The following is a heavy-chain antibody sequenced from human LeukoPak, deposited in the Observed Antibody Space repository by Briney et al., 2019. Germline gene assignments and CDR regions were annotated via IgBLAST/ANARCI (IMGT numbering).Heavy chain of an antibody. CDR3: VILPLASSGSLDY. Sequence: GGSLRLSCSASGFTFSSYAMHWVRQAPGKGLEYVSAISSNGGSTYYADSVKGRFTISRDNSKNTLYLQMSSLRAEDTAVYYCVILPLASSGSLDYWGQGTLVTVSA. D-gene: IGHD3-22*01. V-gene: IGHV3-64D*06. J-gene: IGHJ4*02. CDR1: GFTFSSYA. CDR2: ISSNGGST.